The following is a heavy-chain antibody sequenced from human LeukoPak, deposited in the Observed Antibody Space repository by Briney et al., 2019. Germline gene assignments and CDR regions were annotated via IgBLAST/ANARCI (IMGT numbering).Heavy chain of an antibody. Sequence: SETLSLTCTVSGVSLSSSNSYWGWIRQPPGTGLEWIGSIYYSGNTYDNASLKSQVSISIDTSKNQFSLRLTSVTAADTAVYYCARQTGSGLFILPGGQGTLVTVSS. J-gene: IGHJ4*02. CDR2: IYYSGNT. CDR1: GVSLSSSNSY. D-gene: IGHD3/OR15-3a*01. CDR3: ARQTGSGLFILP. V-gene: IGHV4-39*01.